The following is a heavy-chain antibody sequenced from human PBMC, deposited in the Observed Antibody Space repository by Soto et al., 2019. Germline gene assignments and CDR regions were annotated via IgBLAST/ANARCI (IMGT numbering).Heavy chain of an antibody. CDR2: INPNSGGT. CDR1: GYTFTGYY. V-gene: IGHV1-2*04. CDR3: ARDNWNPGYGMDV. D-gene: IGHD1-20*01. Sequence: ASVKVSCKASGYTFTGYYMHWVRQAPGQGLEWMGWINPNSGGTNYAQKFQGWVTMTRDTSISTAYMELSRLRSDDTAVYYCARDNWNPGYGMDVWGQGTTVTVSS. J-gene: IGHJ6*02.